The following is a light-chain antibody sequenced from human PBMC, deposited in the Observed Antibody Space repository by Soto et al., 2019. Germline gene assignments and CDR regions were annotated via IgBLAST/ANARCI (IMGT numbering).Light chain of an antibody. Sequence: QSVLTQPASVSGSPGQSITISCTGTSSDVGGYNYVSWYQQHPGKAPKLMIYEVSNRPSGVSNRFSGSKSGNTASLTISGLQAEDEADPSRSSHTSRSTLVFGTGTKVTVL. CDR2: EVS. CDR1: SSDVGGYNY. CDR3: SSHTSRSTLV. V-gene: IGLV2-14*01. J-gene: IGLJ1*01.